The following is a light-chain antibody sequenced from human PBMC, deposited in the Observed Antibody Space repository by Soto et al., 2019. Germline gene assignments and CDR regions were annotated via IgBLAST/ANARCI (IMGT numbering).Light chain of an antibody. CDR2: GAS. V-gene: IGKV3-20*01. Sequence: IVLTQSPGTLSLSPGSRATLSCRAVQSVSSGYLAWYQQKPGQAPRLLIYGASTRATGIPDRFSGSGSGTDFTLTISRLEPEDFAVYYCQQYSSSPSITFGQGTRLENK. J-gene: IGKJ5*01. CDR3: QQYSSSPSIT. CDR1: QSVSSGY.